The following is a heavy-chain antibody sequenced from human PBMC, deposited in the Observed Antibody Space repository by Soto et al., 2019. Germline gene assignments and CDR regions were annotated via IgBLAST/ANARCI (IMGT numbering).Heavy chain of an antibody. CDR2: INHSGST. J-gene: IGHJ4*02. V-gene: IGHV4-34*01. CDR3: ERGLSTYDY. Sequence: PSETLSLTCAVYGGSFSGYYWSWIRQPPGKGLEWIGEINHSGSTNYNPSLKSRVTISVDTSKNQFSLKLSSVTAADTAVYYCERGLSTYDYWGQGTLVTVSS. CDR1: GGSFSGYY. D-gene: IGHD2-2*01.